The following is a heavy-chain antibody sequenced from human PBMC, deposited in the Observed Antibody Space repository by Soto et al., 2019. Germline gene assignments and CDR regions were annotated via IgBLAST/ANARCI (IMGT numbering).Heavy chain of an antibody. CDR1: GFPFSDHA. V-gene: IGHV3-23*01. Sequence: LRLSCAASGFPFSDHAMHWVRQTPGKGLEWVSAITGRGDSTYYAESVKGRFTISRDNSKSTLYLQMMSLRAEDTAVYYCAKDLYVQPPSGWFDPWGQGTVVTAPQ. CDR3: AKDLYVQPPSGWFDP. CDR2: ITGRGDST. D-gene: IGHD1-26*01. J-gene: IGHJ5*02.